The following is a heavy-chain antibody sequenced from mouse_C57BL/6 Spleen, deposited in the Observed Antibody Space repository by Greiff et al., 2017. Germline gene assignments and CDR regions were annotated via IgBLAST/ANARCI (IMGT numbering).Heavy chain of an antibody. J-gene: IGHJ2*01. V-gene: IGHV6-3*01. Sequence: EVQGVESGGGLVQPGGSMKLSCVASGFTFSNYWMNWVRQSPEKGLEWVAQIRLKSDNYATHYAESVKGRFTISRDDSKSSVYLQMNNLRAEDTGIYYCTYYYGSSPFDYWGQGTTLTVSS. CDR2: IRLKSDNYAT. D-gene: IGHD1-1*01. CDR1: GFTFSNYW. CDR3: TYYYGSSPFDY.